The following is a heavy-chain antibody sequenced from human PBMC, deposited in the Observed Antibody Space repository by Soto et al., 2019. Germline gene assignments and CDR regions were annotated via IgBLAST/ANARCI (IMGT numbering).Heavy chain of an antibody. J-gene: IGHJ6*02. D-gene: IGHD3-22*01. CDR2: INSDGSTI. V-gene: IGHV3-74*01. CDR3: ARHNYDSSGYYHYYYGMDV. Sequence: GGSLRLSCAASGFTFGPFWIHWVRQAPGKGLVWLSHINSDGSTIVYADSVKGRFTISRDNAKNKLYLQMNSLRVEDTAVYYCARHNYDSSGYYHYYYGMDVWGQETTVTVSS. CDR1: GFTFGPFW.